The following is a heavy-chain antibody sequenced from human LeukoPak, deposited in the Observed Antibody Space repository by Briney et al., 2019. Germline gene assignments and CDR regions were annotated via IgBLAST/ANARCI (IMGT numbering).Heavy chain of an antibody. Sequence: ASVKVSCKASGYTFTRFAMNWVRQAPGQGLEWMGRINPNSGGTNYAQKFQGRVTMTRDTSISTAYMELSRLRSDDTAVYYCARERDIVVVVAAMRAYYFDYWGQGTLVTVSS. CDR3: ARERDIVVVVAAMRAYYFDY. CDR2: INPNSGGT. D-gene: IGHD2-15*01. J-gene: IGHJ4*02. CDR1: GYTFTRFA. V-gene: IGHV1-2*06.